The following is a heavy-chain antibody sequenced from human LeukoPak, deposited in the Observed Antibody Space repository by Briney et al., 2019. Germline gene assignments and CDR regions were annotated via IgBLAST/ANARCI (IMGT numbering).Heavy chain of an antibody. Sequence: GGSLRLSCAVSGFTVSSNYMSWVRQAPGKGLEWVSVIYSDRSTYYADSVKGRFTISRDNSKNTLFLQMNSLRAEDTAVYYCARAQYPAAYYDFWSGYYYRDAFDIWGQGTMVTVSS. D-gene: IGHD3-3*01. V-gene: IGHV3-66*01. CDR2: IYSDRST. CDR1: GFTVSSNY. CDR3: ARAQYPAAYYDFWSGYYYRDAFDI. J-gene: IGHJ3*02.